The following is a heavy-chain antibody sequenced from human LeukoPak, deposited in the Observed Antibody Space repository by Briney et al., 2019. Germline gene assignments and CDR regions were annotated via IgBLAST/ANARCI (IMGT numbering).Heavy chain of an antibody. V-gene: IGHV3-48*01. Sequence: GGSLRLSCEASGFTFSDHIMNWVRQLPGKRLEWVAYVNGSGSTVYYADSVKGRFTISRDNGKSSLYLQMNSLRVEDTALYYCVRQFASWGQGTLVTVSS. CDR3: VRQFAS. CDR2: VNGSGSTV. J-gene: IGHJ4*02. CDR1: GFTFSDHI.